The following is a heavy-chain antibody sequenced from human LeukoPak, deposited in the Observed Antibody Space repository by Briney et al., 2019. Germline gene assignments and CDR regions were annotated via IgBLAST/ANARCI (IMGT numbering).Heavy chain of an antibody. Sequence: ASVKVSCKASGYTFTSYGISWARQAPGQGLEWMGWISAYNGNTNYAQKLQGRVTMTTDTSTSTAYVELRSLRSDDTAVYYCAREGIAARPEYYFDYWGQGTLVTVSS. CDR3: AREGIAARPEYYFDY. D-gene: IGHD6-6*01. V-gene: IGHV1-18*01. J-gene: IGHJ4*02. CDR2: ISAYNGNT. CDR1: GYTFTSYG.